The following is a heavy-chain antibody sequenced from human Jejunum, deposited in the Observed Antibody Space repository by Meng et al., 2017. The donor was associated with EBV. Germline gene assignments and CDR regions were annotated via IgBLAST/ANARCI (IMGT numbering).Heavy chain of an antibody. CDR3: ARKAVPGTFARPKFDY. D-gene: IGHD6-19*01. V-gene: IGHV4-34*12. CDR2: IIHSGST. J-gene: IGHJ4*02. Sequence: QGQLQKCGAGVLKPSETLALPCAVYGGSFIYYSWTWIRQPAGKGLEWIGEIIHSGSTNYDPSLKSRVTISVDRSKNQFSLKLTSVTAADTAVYYCARKAVPGTFARPKFDYWGQGTLVTVSS. CDR1: GGSFIYYS.